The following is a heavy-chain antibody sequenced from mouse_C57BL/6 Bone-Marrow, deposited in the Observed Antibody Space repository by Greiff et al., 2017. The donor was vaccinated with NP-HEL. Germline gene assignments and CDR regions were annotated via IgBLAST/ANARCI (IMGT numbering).Heavy chain of an antibody. V-gene: IGHV1-47*01. J-gene: IGHJ2*01. CDR3: ARRGGLRRGDYFDY. CDR2: FHPYNDDT. CDR1: GYTFTTYP. D-gene: IGHD2-4*01. Sequence: QVQLKESGAELVKPGASVKMSCKASGYTFTTYPIEWMKQNHGKSLEWIGNFHPYNDDTKYNEKFKGKATLTVEKSSSTVYLELSRLTSDDSAVYYCARRGGLRRGDYFDYWGQGTTLTVSS.